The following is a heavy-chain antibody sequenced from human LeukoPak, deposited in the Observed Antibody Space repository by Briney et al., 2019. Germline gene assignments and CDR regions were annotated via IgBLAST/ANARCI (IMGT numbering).Heavy chain of an antibody. CDR3: ARDSGGALYYYYYYMDV. J-gene: IGHJ6*03. V-gene: IGHV4-4*07. CDR1: GGSISSYY. D-gene: IGHD2-15*01. Sequence: PSETLSLTCTVSGGSISSYYWSWIRQPAGKGLEWIGRIYTSGSTNYNPSLKCRVTMSVDTSKNQFSLKLSSVTAADTAVYYCARDSGGALYYYYYYMDVWGKGTTVTVSS. CDR2: IYTSGST.